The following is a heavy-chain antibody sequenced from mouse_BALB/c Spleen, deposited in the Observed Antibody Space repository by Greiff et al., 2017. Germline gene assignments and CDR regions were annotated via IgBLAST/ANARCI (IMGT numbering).Heavy chain of an antibody. CDR1: GYSFTGYY. J-gene: IGHJ1*01. D-gene: IGHD2-2*01. CDR2: INPYNGAT. Sequence: DVKLQESGPELVKPGASVKISCKASGYSFTGYYMHWVKQSHVKSLEWIGRINPYNGATSYNQNFKDKASLTVDKSSSTAYMELHSLTSEDSAVYYCAREGLDWYFDVWGAGTTVTVSS. V-gene: IGHV1-31*01. CDR3: AREGLDWYFDV.